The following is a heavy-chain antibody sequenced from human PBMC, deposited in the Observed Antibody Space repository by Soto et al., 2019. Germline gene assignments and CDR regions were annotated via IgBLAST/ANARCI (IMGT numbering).Heavy chain of an antibody. D-gene: IGHD3-3*01. CDR2: ISGDGSSV. Sequence: GGSLRLSCAASGFIFSNNWMHWVRQTPEEGLVWVSRISGDGSSVYYEDSVRSRFIISRDNTRNTLYLHMDSLRAEDKGVYYCATGASRNFFDYWGLGTLVTVPQ. CDR3: ATGASRNFFDY. V-gene: IGHV3-74*01. J-gene: IGHJ4*02. CDR1: GFIFSNNW.